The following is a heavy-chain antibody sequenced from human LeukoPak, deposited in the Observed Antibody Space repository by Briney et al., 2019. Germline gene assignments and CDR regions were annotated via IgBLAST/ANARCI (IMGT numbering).Heavy chain of an antibody. Sequence: GASVKVSCKASGYTFTGYYMHWVRQAPGQGLEWMGWINLNSGGTNYAQKFQGRVTMTRDTSISTAYMELSRLRSDDTAVYYCAREPTYYDILTGYNFFDYWGQGTLVTVSS. V-gene: IGHV1-2*02. CDR1: GYTFTGYY. CDR3: AREPTYYDILTGYNFFDY. J-gene: IGHJ4*02. D-gene: IGHD3-9*01. CDR2: INLNSGGT.